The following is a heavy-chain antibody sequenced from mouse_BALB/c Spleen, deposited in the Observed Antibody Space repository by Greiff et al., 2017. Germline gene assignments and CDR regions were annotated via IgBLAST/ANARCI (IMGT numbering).Heavy chain of an antibody. CDR2: IYPGSGST. J-gene: IGHJ2*01. CDR3: TRSYGSLDY. CDR1: GYTFTSYW. Sequence: LQQPGSELVRPGASVKLSCKASGYTFTSYWMHWVKQRPGQGLEWIGNIYPGSGSTNYDEKFKSKATLTVDTSSSTAYMQLSSLTSEDSAVYYCTRSYGSLDYWGQGTTLTVSS. D-gene: IGHD1-2*01. V-gene: IGHV1S22*01.